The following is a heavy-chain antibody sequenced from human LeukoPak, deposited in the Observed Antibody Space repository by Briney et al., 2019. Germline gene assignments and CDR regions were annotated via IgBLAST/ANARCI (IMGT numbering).Heavy chain of an antibody. V-gene: IGHV3-21*01. CDR3: ARGIAAAGSWFDP. CDR1: GFTFSSYS. Sequence: GGSLRLSCAASGFTFSSYSMNWVRQAPGKGLEWVSSISSSSSYIYYADSVKGRFTISRDSAKNSLYLQMNSLRAEDTAVYYCARGIAAAGSWFDPWGQGTLVTVSS. J-gene: IGHJ5*02. CDR2: ISSSSSYI. D-gene: IGHD6-13*01.